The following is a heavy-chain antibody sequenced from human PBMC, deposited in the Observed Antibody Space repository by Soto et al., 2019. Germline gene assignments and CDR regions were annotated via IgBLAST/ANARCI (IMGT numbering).Heavy chain of an antibody. V-gene: IGHV1-69*13. Sequence: SVKVSCKASGGTFSSYAISWLRQSPGQGLEWMGGIIPIFGTANYAQKFQGRVTITADESTSTAYMELSSLRSEDTAVYYCASSRSGPYYYYGMDVWGQGTRVTVSS. CDR3: ASSRSGPYYYYGMDV. CDR2: IIPIFGTA. CDR1: GGTFSSYA. J-gene: IGHJ6*02. D-gene: IGHD2-15*01.